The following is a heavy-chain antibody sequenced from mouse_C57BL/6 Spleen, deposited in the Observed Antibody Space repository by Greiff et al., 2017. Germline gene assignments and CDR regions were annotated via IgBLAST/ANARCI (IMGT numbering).Heavy chain of an antibody. D-gene: IGHD2-3*01. Sequence: EVQLVESGGGLVQPGGSLSLSCAASGFTFTDYYMSWVRQPPGKALEWLGFIRNKANGYTTEYSASVKGRFTISSDNSQSILYLQMNALRAEDSATYYCARSLYDYVDYWGQGTTLTVSS. CDR1: GFTFTDYY. J-gene: IGHJ2*01. V-gene: IGHV7-3*01. CDR3: ARSLYDYVDY. CDR2: IRNKANGYTT.